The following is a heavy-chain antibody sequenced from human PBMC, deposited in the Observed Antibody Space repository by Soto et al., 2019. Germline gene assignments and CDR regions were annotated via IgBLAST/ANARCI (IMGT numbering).Heavy chain of an antibody. J-gene: IGHJ4*02. CDR2: VSKSDYT. CDR1: GFYFNNYG. V-gene: IGHV3-21*01. D-gene: IGHD2-2*01. Sequence: GGSLRLSCAVSGFYFNNYGINWVRQPPGKGLEWVSSVSKSDYTYYSDSVKGRFTISRDNAKNSVSLQMNSLRAEDTAVYYCAREDSVIIPAVSDFWGQGTLVTVSS. CDR3: AREDSVIIPAVSDF.